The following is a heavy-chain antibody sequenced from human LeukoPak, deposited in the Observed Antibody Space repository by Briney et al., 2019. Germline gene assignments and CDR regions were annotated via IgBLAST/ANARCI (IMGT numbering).Heavy chain of an antibody. J-gene: IGHJ4*02. CDR3: AKGQVAGPTNNRFDY. CDR1: GFTFSSYT. CDR2: ISGSGGST. Sequence: GSLRLSCAASGFTFSSYTMSWVRQAPGKGLEWVSVISGSGGSTYYADSVKGRFTISRDNSKNTLYLQMNSLRAEDTAVYYCAKGQVAGPTNNRFDYWGQGTLVTVSS. D-gene: IGHD6-19*01. V-gene: IGHV3-23*01.